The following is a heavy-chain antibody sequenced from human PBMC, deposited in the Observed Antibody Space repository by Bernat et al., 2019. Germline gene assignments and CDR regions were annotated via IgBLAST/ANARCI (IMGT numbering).Heavy chain of an antibody. CDR2: IYHSGTT. J-gene: IGHJ4*02. V-gene: IGHV4-59*01. Sequence: QVQLQESGPGLVKPSETLSLICNVSGDSISDYYWTWIRQTPEKGLEWLGHIYHSGTTKYNPSLKSRITISVDTSQNLFSLTLISVTAADTAVYYCARIDDGSDWAFGSWGQGTQVTVSS. CDR1: GDSISDYY. D-gene: IGHD6-19*01. CDR3: ARIDDGSDWAFGS.